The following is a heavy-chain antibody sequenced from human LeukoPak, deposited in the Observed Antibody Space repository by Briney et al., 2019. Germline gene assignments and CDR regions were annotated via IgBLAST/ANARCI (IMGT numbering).Heavy chain of an antibody. Sequence: GASVKVSCKASGYTFTSYGISWVRQAPGQGLEWMGWISAYNGNTNYAQKLQGRVTMTTDTSTSTAYMELRSLRSEDTAVYYCARGYTYYYGSGKYYYYMDVWGKGTTVTVSS. D-gene: IGHD3-10*01. V-gene: IGHV1-18*01. CDR1: GYTFTSYG. CDR2: ISAYNGNT. CDR3: ARGYTYYYGSGKYYYYMDV. J-gene: IGHJ6*03.